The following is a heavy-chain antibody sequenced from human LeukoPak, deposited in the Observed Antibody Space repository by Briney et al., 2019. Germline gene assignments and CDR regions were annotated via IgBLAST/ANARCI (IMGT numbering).Heavy chain of an antibody. CDR3: ARDGGSGYISARWGFDI. CDR1: GGSISSSNW. CDR2: IYHSGGT. V-gene: IGHV4-4*02. J-gene: IGHJ3*02. Sequence: PSGTLSLTCAVSGGSISSSNWWSWVRQPPGKGLEWIGEIYHSGGTNYNPSLKSRVTISVDKSKNHFSLKLTSVTAADTAVYYCARDGGSGYISARWGFDIWGQGTMVTVSS. D-gene: IGHD6-25*01.